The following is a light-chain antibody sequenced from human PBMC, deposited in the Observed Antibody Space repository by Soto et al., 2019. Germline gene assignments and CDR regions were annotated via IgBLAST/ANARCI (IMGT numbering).Light chain of an antibody. Sequence: QSVLTQPASVSGSPGQSITISCTGTSSDVGNYKYVSWYQQHPGKAPKLMIYEVSNRPSGVSNRFSCSKSGNTDSLTISGLQAEDETDYSCFSYTSSGTYVFGTGTKGTVL. V-gene: IGLV2-14*01. CDR3: FSYTSSGTYV. CDR2: EVS. CDR1: SSDVGNYKY. J-gene: IGLJ1*01.